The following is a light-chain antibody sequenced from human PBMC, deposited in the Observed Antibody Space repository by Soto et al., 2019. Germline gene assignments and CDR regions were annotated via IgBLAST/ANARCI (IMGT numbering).Light chain of an antibody. CDR1: SSDVGSYNL. J-gene: IGLJ2*01. Sequence: QSALTQPASVSGSPGQSITISCTGTSSDVGSYNLVSWYQQHPGKAPKLMIYEGSKRPSGVSNRFSGSKSGNTASLTISGLRAEDEADYDCCSYAGSNAVHVVFGGGTKLTVL. CDR3: CSYAGSNAVHVV. V-gene: IGLV2-23*03. CDR2: EGS.